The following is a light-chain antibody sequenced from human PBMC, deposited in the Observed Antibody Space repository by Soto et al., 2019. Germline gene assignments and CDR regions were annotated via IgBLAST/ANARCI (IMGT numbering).Light chain of an antibody. J-gene: IGKJ1*01. V-gene: IGKV3-15*01. CDR1: QSVSSN. Sequence: EIVMTQSPATLSVSPGERATLSCRASQSVSSNLAWYQQKPGQAPRLLIYGASTRATGIPARFSGSGSGTEFTLTISSLQSEDSATYYCQQSYSTPPTFGQGTKVEI. CDR2: GAS. CDR3: QQSYSTPPT.